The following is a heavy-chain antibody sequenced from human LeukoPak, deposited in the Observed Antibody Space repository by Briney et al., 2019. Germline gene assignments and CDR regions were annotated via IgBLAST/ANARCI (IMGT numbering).Heavy chain of an antibody. D-gene: IGHD6-13*01. Sequence: QPGGSLRLSCAASGFTFSSYDRSWLRQAPGEGLEWVLAISGSGGSTYYADSVKGRFTISRDNSKNTLYLKLNSLSAADTAVYYCATESAWGSSWHWGQRTLVTVSS. CDR2: ISGSGGST. CDR3: ATESAWGSSWH. V-gene: IGHV3-23*01. J-gene: IGHJ4*02. CDR1: GFTFSSYD.